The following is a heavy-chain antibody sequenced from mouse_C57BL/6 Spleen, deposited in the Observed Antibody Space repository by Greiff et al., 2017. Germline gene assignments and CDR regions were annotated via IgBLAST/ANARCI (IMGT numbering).Heavy chain of an antibody. CDR3: ARRAANWEYFDV. V-gene: IGHV1-52*01. CDR1: GYTFTSYW. D-gene: IGHD4-1*01. J-gene: IGHJ1*03. CDR2: IDPSDSET. Sequence: QVHVKQPGAELVRPGSSVKLSCKASGYTFTSYWMHWVKQRPIQGLEWIGNIDPSDSETHYNQKFKDKATLTVDKSSSTAYMQLSSLTSEDSAVYYCARRAANWEYFDVWGTGTTVTVSS.